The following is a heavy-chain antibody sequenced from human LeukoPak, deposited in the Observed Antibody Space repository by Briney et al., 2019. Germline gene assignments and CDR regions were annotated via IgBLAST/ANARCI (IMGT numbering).Heavy chain of an antibody. J-gene: IGHJ4*02. CDR2: INPNSGGT. V-gene: IGHV1-2*02. CDR3: ARGEDIVLMVYARDY. Sequence: APVKVSCKASGYTLTGYYMHWVRQAPGQGLEWMGWINPNSGGTNYARKFQGRVTMTRDTSISTAHMELSRLRSDDTAVYYCARGEDIVLMVYARDYWGQGTLVTVSS. CDR1: GYTLTGYY. D-gene: IGHD2-8*01.